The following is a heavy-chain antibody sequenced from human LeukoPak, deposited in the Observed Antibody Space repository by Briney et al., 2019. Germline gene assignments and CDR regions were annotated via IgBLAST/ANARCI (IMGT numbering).Heavy chain of an antibody. Sequence: ASVKVSCKASGYTFTGYYIHWVRQAPGQGLEWMGWINPKSGATNCAQDFQGRVTMTRDTSITTAYMELSSLRSDDTATYYCMREGQWRSDYLVQATLVTDSS. CDR2: INPKSGAT. CDR3: MREGQWRSDY. V-gene: IGHV1-2*02. CDR1: GYTFTGYY. J-gene: IGHJ4*02. D-gene: IGHD2-8*01.